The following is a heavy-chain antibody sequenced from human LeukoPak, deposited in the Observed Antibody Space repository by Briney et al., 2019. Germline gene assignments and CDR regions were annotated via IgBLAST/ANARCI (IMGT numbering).Heavy chain of an antibody. CDR2: ISSSSSYI. J-gene: IGHJ6*03. CDR1: GFTLSSYA. Sequence: GGSLRLSCAASGFTLSSYAMNWVRQAPGKGLEWVSSISSSSSYIYYADSVKGRFTISRDNAKNSLYLQMNSLRAEDTAVYYCARKGTTVKTHYYYYMDVWGKGTTVTVSS. CDR3: ARKGTTVKTHYYYYMDV. V-gene: IGHV3-21*01. D-gene: IGHD4-17*01.